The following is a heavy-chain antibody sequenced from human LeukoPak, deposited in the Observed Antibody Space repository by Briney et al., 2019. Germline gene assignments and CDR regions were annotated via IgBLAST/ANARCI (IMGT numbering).Heavy chain of an antibody. J-gene: IGHJ5*02. CDR1: GDSITSYY. D-gene: IGHD6-6*01. CDR3: ARGIAARPGWFDP. Sequence: SETLSLTCTVSGDSITSYYWSWIRQPPGKGLEWIGYIYYTGKTDYNPSLKSRVTISVDTSKNQFSLKLSSVTAADTAVYYCARGIAARPGWFDPWGQGTLVTVSS. CDR2: IYYTGKT. V-gene: IGHV4-59*01.